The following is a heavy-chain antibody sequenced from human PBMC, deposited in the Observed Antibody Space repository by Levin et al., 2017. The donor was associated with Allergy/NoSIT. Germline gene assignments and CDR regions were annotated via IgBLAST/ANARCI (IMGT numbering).Heavy chain of an antibody. J-gene: IGHJ5*02. Sequence: GGSLRLSCAASGFTFSSYGMHWVRQAPGKGLEWVAVISYDGSNKFYADSVKGRFTISRDNSKNTLYLQMNSLRAEDTSVYYCAKGNWNAPNEFDPWGQGTLVTVSS. D-gene: IGHD1-1*01. CDR2: ISYDGSNK. V-gene: IGHV3-30*18. CDR1: GFTFSSYG. CDR3: AKGNWNAPNEFDP.